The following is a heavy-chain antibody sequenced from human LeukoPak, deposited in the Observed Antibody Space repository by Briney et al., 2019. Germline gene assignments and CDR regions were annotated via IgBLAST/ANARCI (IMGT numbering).Heavy chain of an antibody. Sequence: RGPLRVSCAASGFTFSNHLMTWVRQAPGEGLEWVANIKQDESAKYYVDSVRGRFTISRDNAKNSLYLQMNSLRAEETAAYYCARGLTLVNHWGQGTLVTVSS. CDR3: ARGLTLVNH. CDR2: IKQDESAK. J-gene: IGHJ5*02. V-gene: IGHV3-7*02. CDR1: GFTFSNHL. D-gene: IGHD4-23*01.